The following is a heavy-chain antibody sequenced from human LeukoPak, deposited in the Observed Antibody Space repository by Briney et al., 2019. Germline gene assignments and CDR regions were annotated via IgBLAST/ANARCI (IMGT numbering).Heavy chain of an antibody. CDR1: GGSITGFY. V-gene: IGHV4-59*01. D-gene: IGHD6-13*01. CDR2: VSYGGTT. CDR3: AMAGVAALRFDP. J-gene: IGHJ5*02. Sequence: PSETLSLTCTVSGGSITGFYWSWTRQPPGKGLEWIGYVSYGGTTNYNPSLKSRVTISVDTSKNQFSLKLRSVTAAGTAVYYCAMAGVAALRFDPWGQGTLVTVSS.